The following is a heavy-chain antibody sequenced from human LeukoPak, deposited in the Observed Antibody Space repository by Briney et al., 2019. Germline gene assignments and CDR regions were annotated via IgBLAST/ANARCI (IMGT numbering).Heavy chain of an antibody. CDR3: ARGRGYQLLLGYYYYGMDV. CDR2: INHSGST. Sequence: SETLSLTCAVYGGSFSGYYLSWIRQPPGKGLEWMGEINHSGSTNYNPSLKSRVTISVDTSKNQFSLKLSSVTAADTAVYYCARGRGYQLLLGYYYYGMDVWGQGTTVTVSS. V-gene: IGHV4-34*01. J-gene: IGHJ6*02. CDR1: GGSFSGYY. D-gene: IGHD2-2*01.